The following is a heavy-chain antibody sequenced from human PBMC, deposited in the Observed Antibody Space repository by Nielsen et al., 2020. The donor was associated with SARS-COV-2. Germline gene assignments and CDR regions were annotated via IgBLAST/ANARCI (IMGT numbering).Heavy chain of an antibody. CDR2: ISSSSSYI. CDR1: GFTFSSYS. D-gene: IGHD1-26*01. Sequence: GGSLRLSCAASGFTFSSYSMNWVRQAPGKGLEWVSSISSSSSYIYYADSVKGRFTISRDNAKNSLYLQMNSLSAEDTAVYYCARVWGWELLGVVGYYYGMDVWGQGTTATVSS. V-gene: IGHV3-21*01. J-gene: IGHJ6*02. CDR3: ARVWGWELLGVVGYYYGMDV.